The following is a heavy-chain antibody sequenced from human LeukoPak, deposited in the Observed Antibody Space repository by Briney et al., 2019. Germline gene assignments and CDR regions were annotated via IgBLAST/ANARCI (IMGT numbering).Heavy chain of an antibody. J-gene: IGHJ4*02. CDR3: AKDGSPDFDWLLSEKYFDY. D-gene: IGHD3-9*01. CDR1: GFTFSNYA. Sequence: PGGSLRLSCAASGFTFSNYAMNWVRQAPGKGLEWVSGISGSGGSTYYADSVKGRFTISRDNSKNTLSLQMDSLRGEDTAVYYCAKDGSPDFDWLLSEKYFDYWGQGTLVTVSS. V-gene: IGHV3-23*01. CDR2: ISGSGGST.